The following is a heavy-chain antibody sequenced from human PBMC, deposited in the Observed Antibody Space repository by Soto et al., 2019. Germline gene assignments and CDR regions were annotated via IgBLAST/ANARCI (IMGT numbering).Heavy chain of an antibody. D-gene: IGHD3-16*01. Sequence: QVQLVESGGGVVQPGRSLRVSCAASGLTFSSYAMYWVRQAPGKGLEWVAFISYDGSNKHYADSVKGRFTISRDNSKNSLYLQMNSLGAEDTAVYYCAKPFGASEVIDYWGQGTLVVVSS. CDR3: AKPFGASEVIDY. CDR1: GLTFSSYA. CDR2: ISYDGSNK. J-gene: IGHJ4*02. V-gene: IGHV3-30*18.